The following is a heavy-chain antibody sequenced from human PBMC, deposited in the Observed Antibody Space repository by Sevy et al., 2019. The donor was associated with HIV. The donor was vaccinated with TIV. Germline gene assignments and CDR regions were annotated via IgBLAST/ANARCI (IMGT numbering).Heavy chain of an antibody. CDR3: ARGYCSGTSCPSGRAWVAFDI. J-gene: IGHJ3*02. CDR2: ISSSSNYI. Sequence: GGSLRLSCAVSGFTFSSYSMNWVRQAPGKGLEWVSSISSSSNYIYYADSVKGRFTISRDNAKDSLFLQMNRLRAEDTAIYYCARGYCSGTSCPSGRAWVAFDIWGQGTMVTVSS. CDR1: GFTFSSYS. D-gene: IGHD2-15*01. V-gene: IGHV3-21*01.